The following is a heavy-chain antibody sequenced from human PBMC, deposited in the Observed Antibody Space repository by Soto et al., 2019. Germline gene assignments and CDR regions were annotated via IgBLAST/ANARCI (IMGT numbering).Heavy chain of an antibody. J-gene: IGHJ4*02. V-gene: IGHV3-53*01. CDR1: GFTVSSNY. Sequence: GGSLRLSCAASGFTVSSNYMSWVRQAPGKGLEWVSVIYSGGSTYYADSVKGRFTISRDNSKNTLYLQMNSLRAEDTAVYYCARDWSSSGFDYWGQGTLVTVSS. CDR2: IYSGGST. CDR3: ARDWSSSGFDY. D-gene: IGHD6-19*01.